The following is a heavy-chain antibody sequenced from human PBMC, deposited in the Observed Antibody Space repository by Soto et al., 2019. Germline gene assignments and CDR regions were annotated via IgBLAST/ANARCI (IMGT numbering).Heavy chain of an antibody. Sequence: EVQLLESGGGLVQPGGSLRLSCAASGFTFSSYAMSWVRQAPGKGLEWVSAISGSGGSTYYADSVKGRFTIARDNSKTTLYLQMNSLRAEDTAVYYCANSNDYENPYYFDYWGQGTLVTVSS. V-gene: IGHV3-23*01. D-gene: IGHD4-17*01. J-gene: IGHJ4*02. CDR3: ANSNDYENPYYFDY. CDR2: ISGSGGST. CDR1: GFTFSSYA.